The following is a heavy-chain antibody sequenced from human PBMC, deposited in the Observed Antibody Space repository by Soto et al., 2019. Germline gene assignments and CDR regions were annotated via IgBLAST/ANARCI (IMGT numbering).Heavy chain of an antibody. CDR1: WFTAISSQ. V-gene: IGHV3-53*01. J-gene: IGHJ4*02. CDR2: IYSDDTGGTT. Sequence: PGGSLRLSCASSWFTAISSQMSWVRQAPGKGLEWVSIIYSDDTGGTTYYADSVKGRFTISRDNSKNTLYLQMTSLRAEDTAVYYCTRDRNYFDYWGQGTLVTVSS. CDR3: TRDRNYFDY.